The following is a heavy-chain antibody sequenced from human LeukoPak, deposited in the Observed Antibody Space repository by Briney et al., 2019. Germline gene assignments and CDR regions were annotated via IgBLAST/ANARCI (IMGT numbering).Heavy chain of an antibody. CDR2: IYYSGST. Sequence: SETLSLTCTVSGGSISSGTYYWSWIRQPAGKGLEWLGYIYYSGSTIYNPSLKSRLTISLDTSKNQFSLRLGSVTAADTAVYYCVGEDYGGYRFDYWGQGTLVTDSS. CDR1: GGSISSGTYY. V-gene: IGHV4-61*10. D-gene: IGHD4-23*01. CDR3: VGEDYGGYRFDY. J-gene: IGHJ4*02.